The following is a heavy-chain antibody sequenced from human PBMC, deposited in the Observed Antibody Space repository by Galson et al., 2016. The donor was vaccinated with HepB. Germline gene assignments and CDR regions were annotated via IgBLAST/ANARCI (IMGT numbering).Heavy chain of an antibody. CDR1: GFTFSSYA. J-gene: IGHJ4*02. CDR3: ARERRPTPKRGSNILRGASIY. V-gene: IGHV3-30-3*01. D-gene: IGHD3-10*01. CDR2: ISYDGTNK. Sequence: SLRLSCAVSGFTFSSYAMHWVRQAPGKGLEWVALISYDGTNKHYADSVRGRFTISRDNSRNTVYLQMNSLRAEDTATYYCARERRPTPKRGSNILRGASIYWGQGTLVTVSS.